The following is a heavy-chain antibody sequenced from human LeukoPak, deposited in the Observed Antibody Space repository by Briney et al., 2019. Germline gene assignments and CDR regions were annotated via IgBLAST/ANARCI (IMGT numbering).Heavy chain of an antibody. CDR1: KFTFSSYA. CDR3: AKDHESGYDYVWGSYRYSFAY. D-gene: IGHD3-16*02. J-gene: IGHJ4*02. V-gene: IGHV3-23*01. CDR2: LSGSGGST. Sequence: GGSLRLSCAASKFTFSSYAMSWVRQAPGKGLEWVSTLSGSGGSTYYADYVKGRFTISRDNSKNTLYLQMNSLRAEDTAVYYCAKDHESGYDYVWGSYRYSFAYWGQGTLVTVSS.